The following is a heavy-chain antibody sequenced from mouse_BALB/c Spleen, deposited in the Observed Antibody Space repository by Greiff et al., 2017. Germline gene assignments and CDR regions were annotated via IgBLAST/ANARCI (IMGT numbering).Heavy chain of an antibody. V-gene: IGHV2-9*02. CDR1: GFSLTSYG. Sequence: QVQLKESGPGLVAPSQSLSITCTVSGFSLTSYGVHWVRQAPGKGLEWMGVIWAGGSTNYNSALMSRLSISKDNSKSQVFLKMNTLQTDDTTMYYCARLLDYWGQGTSVTVSS. J-gene: IGHJ4*01. CDR3: ARLLDY. CDR2: IWAGGST.